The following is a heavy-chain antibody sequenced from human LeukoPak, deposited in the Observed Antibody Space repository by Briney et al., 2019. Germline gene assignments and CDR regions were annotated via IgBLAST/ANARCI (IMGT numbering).Heavy chain of an antibody. CDR1: GGSISSGDYS. CDR3: ARDLLWFGEAYFDY. J-gene: IGHJ4*02. Sequence: SETLSLTCAVSGGSISSGDYSWSWIRQPPGKGLEWIGYIYHSGRTYYNPSLKSRVTIPIDRSKNQFSLKLSSVTAADTAVYYCARDLLWFGEAYFDYWGQGTLVTVSS. V-gene: IGHV4-30-2*01. CDR2: IYHSGRT. D-gene: IGHD3-10*01.